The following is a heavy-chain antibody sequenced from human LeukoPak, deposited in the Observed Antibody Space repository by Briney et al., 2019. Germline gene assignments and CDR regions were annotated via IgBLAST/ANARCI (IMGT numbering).Heavy chain of an antibody. CDR1: GFPFRKHG. V-gene: IGHV3-30*03. D-gene: IGHD3-22*01. CDR3: ARNYYDSSGYYIGYFQH. CDR2: ISYDGSNK. Sequence: GGTLRLSCAASGFPFRKHGMNWVRQASGKGLEWVAVISYDGSNKYYADPVKGRFTISRDNSKNTVYLQMNSLRAEDTAVYYCARNYYDSSGYYIGYFQHWGQGTLVTVSS. J-gene: IGHJ1*01.